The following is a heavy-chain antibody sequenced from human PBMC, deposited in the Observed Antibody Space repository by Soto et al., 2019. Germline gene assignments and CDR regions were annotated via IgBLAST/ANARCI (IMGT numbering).Heavy chain of an antibody. CDR1: GGSISGSY. V-gene: IGHV4-34*01. Sequence: SETLSLTCTVSGGSISGSYWSWIRQPPGKGLEWIGEINHSGSTNYNPSLKSRVTISVDTSKNQFSLKLSSVTAADTAVYYCARGRIQYSYYGMDVWGQGTTVTVSS. CDR2: INHSGST. J-gene: IGHJ6*02. D-gene: IGHD4-4*01. CDR3: ARGRIQYSYYGMDV.